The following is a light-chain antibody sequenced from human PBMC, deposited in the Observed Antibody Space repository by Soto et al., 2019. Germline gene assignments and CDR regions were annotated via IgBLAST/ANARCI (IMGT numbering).Light chain of an antibody. CDR3: QQYYTSPDT. CDR2: WAS. CDR1: QSGLFRSDNKNY. J-gene: IGKJ2*01. V-gene: IGKV4-1*01. Sequence: DIVMTQSPDSLAVSLGERATINCKSSQSGLFRSDNKNYLAWYQQRSGQPPKLLIYWASTRESGVPDRFSGSESGTDFTLAISSLQAEDVAVYYCQQYYTSPDTFGQGTKLEIK.